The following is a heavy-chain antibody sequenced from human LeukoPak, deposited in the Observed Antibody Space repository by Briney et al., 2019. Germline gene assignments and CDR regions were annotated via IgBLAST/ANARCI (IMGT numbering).Heavy chain of an antibody. CDR3: ANPPTVTTIRFDP. V-gene: IGHV3-23*01. J-gene: IGHJ5*02. Sequence: GGSLRLSCAASGFTLSSYAMGWVRQGPGKGLEWVSAISVSGNTYHADSVKGRFTISRDNSKNTLYLQMNSLRAEDTAVYYCANPPTVTTIRFDPWGQGTLVTVSS. CDR1: GFTLSSYA. CDR2: ISVSGNT. D-gene: IGHD4-17*01.